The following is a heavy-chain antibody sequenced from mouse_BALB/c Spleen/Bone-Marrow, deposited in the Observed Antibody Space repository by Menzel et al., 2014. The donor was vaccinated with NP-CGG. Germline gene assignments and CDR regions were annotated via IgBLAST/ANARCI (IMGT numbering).Heavy chain of an antibody. J-gene: IGHJ3*01. Sequence: VQRVESGPELVRPGVSVKISCKGSSYTFTDYAMHWVKQSHAKSLEWIGVISTYYGNANYNQKFKGKATMTVDKSSSTAYMELARLTSEGSAVYYCTRGGRYDEVAYWGQGTLVTVSA. CDR1: SYTFTDYA. V-gene: IGHV1-67*01. CDR2: ISTYYGNA. D-gene: IGHD2-14*01. CDR3: TRGGRYDEVAY.